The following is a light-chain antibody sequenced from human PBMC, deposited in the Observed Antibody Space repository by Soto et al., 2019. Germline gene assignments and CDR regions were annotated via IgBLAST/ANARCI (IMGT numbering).Light chain of an antibody. J-gene: IGKJ2*01. CDR1: QSVSSNY. V-gene: IGKV3-20*01. CDR3: QQDGSSPRT. CDR2: DAS. Sequence: EIVLTQSPGTLYLSPGERATLSCRAIQSVSSNYLAWYQQKPGQAPRLLIYDASSRATGVPDRFSGSGSGTDFTLAISRLEPEDVAVYYCQQDGSSPRTFGQGTKLEIK.